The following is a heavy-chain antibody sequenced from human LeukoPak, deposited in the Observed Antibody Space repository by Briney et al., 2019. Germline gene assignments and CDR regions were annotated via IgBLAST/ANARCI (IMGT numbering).Heavy chain of an antibody. V-gene: IGHV3-7*01. CDR2: IKKDGSER. J-gene: IGHJ4*02. CDR1: GFTFSDFY. CDR3: ARGGWSGYFIY. Sequence: GGSLRLSCAASGFTFSDFYMSWVRQAPGKGLEWVANIKKDGSERAYVDSVRDRFTISRDNAKNSLYLQMNSLRAEDTAMYYCARGGWSGYFIYWGQGALVTVSS. D-gene: IGHD1-1*01.